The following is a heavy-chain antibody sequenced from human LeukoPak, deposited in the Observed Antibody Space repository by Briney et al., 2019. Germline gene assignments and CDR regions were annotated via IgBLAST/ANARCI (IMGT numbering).Heavy chain of an antibody. V-gene: IGHV3-21*01. J-gene: IGHJ4*02. D-gene: IGHD3-22*01. CDR2: IEGSSSHI. CDR3: ARGAYYYED. CDR1: GFSFSNYA. Sequence: GGSLRLSCAASGFSFSNYAMNWVRQAPGKGLEWVSSIEGSSSHIYYADSVKGRFTISRDNTKSSLYLQMNSLRAEDMAVYYCARGAYYYEDWGQGTLVTVSS.